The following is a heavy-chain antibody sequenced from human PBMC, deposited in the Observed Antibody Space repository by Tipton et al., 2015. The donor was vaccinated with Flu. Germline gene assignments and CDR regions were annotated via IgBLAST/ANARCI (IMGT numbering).Heavy chain of an antibody. CDR2: IYSAGSA. D-gene: IGHD4-11*01. J-gene: IGHJ6*02. V-gene: IGHV3-53*01. CDR1: GFTVSSNS. CDR3: ARVMTAVYYYGMDV. Sequence: GSLRLSCAASGFTVSSNSMSWVRQAPGKGLEWVSLIYSAGSAYYADSVKGRFTVSRDNSKNTLYLQMNSLRAEDTAVYYCARVMTAVYYYGMDVWGQGTTVTVSS.